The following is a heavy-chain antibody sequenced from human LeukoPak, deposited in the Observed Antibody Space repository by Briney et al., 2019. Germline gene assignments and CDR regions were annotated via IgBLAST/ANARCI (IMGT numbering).Heavy chain of an antibody. V-gene: IGHV3-23*01. D-gene: IGHD6-13*01. CDR2: ISGRGDSA. CDR1: GFTFSSYA. J-gene: IGHJ4*02. Sequence: GGSLRLSCAASGFTFSSYAMSWVRQAPGKGLEWVSTISGRGDSAYYADSVKGRFTISRDNSKNTLYLQMNSLRLEDTAGYYCAKGAGYSSNWNFDYWGQGTLVTVSS. CDR3: AKGAGYSSNWNFDY.